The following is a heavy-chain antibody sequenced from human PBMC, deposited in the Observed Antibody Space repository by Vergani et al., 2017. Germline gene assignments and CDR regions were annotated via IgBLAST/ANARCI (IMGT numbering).Heavy chain of an antibody. D-gene: IGHD3/OR15-3a*01. J-gene: IGHJ6*04. CDR1: GFIFSSYW. CDR3: FYDFWAGYDSGDV. V-gene: IGHV3-73*01. CDR2: IRDKAYNYAT. Sequence: EVQLVESGGGLVQPGGSLRLSCAASGFIFSSYWMHWVRQTSGKGLEWIGRIRDKAYNYATVYAVSVKGRFTISRDDSKKTAYLQMNGLTTEDTAVYYCFYDFWAGYDSGDVWGKGTTVTVSS.